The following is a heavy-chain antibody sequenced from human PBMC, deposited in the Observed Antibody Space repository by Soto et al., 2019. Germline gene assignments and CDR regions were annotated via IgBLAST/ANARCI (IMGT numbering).Heavy chain of an antibody. CDR3: ARGRGGSYGGNSGHFDI. D-gene: IGHD4-17*01. J-gene: IGHJ3*02. Sequence: QVQLVESGGGVVQPGTSLRLSCEASGFTFSGFGMHWVRQAPGKGLEWVAVIWYDGSKKYYADCVKGRFTISRDNSKNALYLQMNSLRAEDTAVYYCARGRGGSYGGNSGHFDIWGQGTLVTISS. CDR1: GFTFSGFG. V-gene: IGHV3-33*01. CDR2: IWYDGSKK.